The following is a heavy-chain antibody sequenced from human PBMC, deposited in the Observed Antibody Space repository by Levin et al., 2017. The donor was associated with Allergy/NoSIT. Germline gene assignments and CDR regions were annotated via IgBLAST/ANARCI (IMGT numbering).Heavy chain of an antibody. D-gene: IGHD6-19*01. CDR2: ISWNSGSI. CDR1: GFTFDDYA. CDR3: AKDFQATVSSGWSVDY. V-gene: IGHV3-9*01. J-gene: IGHJ4*02. Sequence: GGSLRLSCAASGFTFDDYAMHWVRQAPGKGLEWVSGISWNSGSIGYADSVKGRFTISRDNAKNSLYLQMNSLRAEDTALYYCAKDFQATVSSGWSVDYWGQGTLVTVSS.